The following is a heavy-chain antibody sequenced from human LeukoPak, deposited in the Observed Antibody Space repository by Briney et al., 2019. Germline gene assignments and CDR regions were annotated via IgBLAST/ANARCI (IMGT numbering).Heavy chain of an antibody. V-gene: IGHV3-48*01. Sequence: PGGSLRLSCAASGFTSSSYSMNWVRQAPGKGLEWVSYISSSSSTIYYADSVKGRFTISRDNAKNSLYLQMNSLRAEDTAVYYCAGALWFGELLSNYFDYWGQGTLVTVSS. D-gene: IGHD3-10*01. CDR2: ISSSSSTI. CDR1: GFTSSSYS. CDR3: AGALWFGELLSNYFDY. J-gene: IGHJ4*02.